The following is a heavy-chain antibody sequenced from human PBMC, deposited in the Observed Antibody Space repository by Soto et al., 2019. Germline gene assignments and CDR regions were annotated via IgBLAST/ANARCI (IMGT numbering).Heavy chain of an antibody. CDR2: IIPFFRAT. J-gene: IGHJ6*02. Sequence: SVNGSWKSSGGTFNSQCFRWVRQAPGQGLEWLGGIIPFFRATNYAQKFQGRITITADESTSTAYMELSSLTSEDTAVYYCARDLPLNYYDSTYYYYAMDVWGQGTTVTVSS. V-gene: IGHV1-69*13. CDR3: ARDLPLNYYDSTYYYYAMDV. D-gene: IGHD3-22*01. CDR1: GGTFNSQC.